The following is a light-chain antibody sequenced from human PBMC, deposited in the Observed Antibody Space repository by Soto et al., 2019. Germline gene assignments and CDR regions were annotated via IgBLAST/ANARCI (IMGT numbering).Light chain of an antibody. V-gene: IGKV3-20*01. CDR2: GAS. CDR3: QQYCSSPPKYT. CDR1: QSVSSSY. J-gene: IGKJ2*01. Sequence: EIVLTQSPGTLSLSPGERATLSCRASQSVSSSYLAWYQQTPGQAPRLLIYGASSRATGIPDRFSGSGSGTDFTLTISRLESEDFAVYYCQQYCSSPPKYTFGQGTKLEIK.